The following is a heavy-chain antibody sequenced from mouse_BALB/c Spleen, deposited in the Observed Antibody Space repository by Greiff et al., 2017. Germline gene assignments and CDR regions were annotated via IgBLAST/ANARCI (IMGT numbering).Heavy chain of an antibody. CDR1: GYTFTSYY. Sequence: VQLQQSGAELVKPGASVKLSCKASGYTFTSYYMYWVKQRPGQGLEWIGEINPSNGGTNFNEKFKSKATLTVDKSSSTAYMQLSSLTSKDSAVYYCTRRNGNYPYAMDYWGQGTSVTVSS. D-gene: IGHD2-1*01. J-gene: IGHJ4*01. CDR3: TRRNGNYPYAMDY. V-gene: IGHV1S81*02. CDR2: INPSNGGT.